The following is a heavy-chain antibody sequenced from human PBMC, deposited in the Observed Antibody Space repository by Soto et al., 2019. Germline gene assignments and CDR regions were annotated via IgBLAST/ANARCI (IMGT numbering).Heavy chain of an antibody. CDR2: RYYSGST. CDR3: ARSLYSSGPRMDV. V-gene: IGHV4-61*01. Sequence: PSETLSLTCTVSGGSVSSGSYYWSWIRQPPGKGLEWIGYRYYSGSTNYNPSLKSRVTISVDTSKNQFSLKLRSVTAEDTAVYYCARSLYSSGPRMDVWGQGTTVTVSS. D-gene: IGHD5-18*01. CDR1: GGSVSSGSYY. J-gene: IGHJ6*02.